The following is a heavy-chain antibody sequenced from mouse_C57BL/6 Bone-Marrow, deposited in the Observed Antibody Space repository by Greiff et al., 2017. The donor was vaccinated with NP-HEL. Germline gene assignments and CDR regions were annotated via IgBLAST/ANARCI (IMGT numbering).Heavy chain of an antibody. D-gene: IGHD2-9*01. CDR1: GYSITSGYY. Sequence: EVQLQESGPGLVKPSQSLSLTCSVTGYSITSGYYWNWIRQFPGNKLEWMGYISYDGSNNYNPSLKNRISITRDTSKNQFFLKLNSVTTEDTATYYCARDPYYGYDSYYFDYWGQGTTLTVSS. V-gene: IGHV3-6*01. CDR3: ARDPYYGYDSYYFDY. J-gene: IGHJ2*01. CDR2: ISYDGSN.